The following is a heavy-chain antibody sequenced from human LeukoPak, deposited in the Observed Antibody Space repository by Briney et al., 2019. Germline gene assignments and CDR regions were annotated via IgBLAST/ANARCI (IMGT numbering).Heavy chain of an antibody. V-gene: IGHV4-31*03. D-gene: IGHD6-13*01. CDR2: IYHSGST. J-gene: IGHJ5*02. Sequence: SETLSLTCTVSGVSFSNGGYYWTWIRQHPGKGLEWIGYIYHSGSTYYNPSLKSRVTISVDTSKNQFSLKLSSVTAADTAVYYCARGCSAGTPHNWFDPWGQGTLVTVSS. CDR3: ARGCSAGTPHNWFDP. CDR1: GVSFSNGGYY.